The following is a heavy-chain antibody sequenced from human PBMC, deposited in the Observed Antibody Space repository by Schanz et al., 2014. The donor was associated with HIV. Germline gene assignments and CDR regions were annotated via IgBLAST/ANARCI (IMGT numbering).Heavy chain of an antibody. V-gene: IGHV3-30*03. CDR2: ISNDGSNK. D-gene: IGHD3-16*01. CDR1: GFIFSSYG. J-gene: IGHJ6*02. Sequence: QVQPVESGGGVVQPGRSQRLSCAASGFIFSSYGMHWVRQAPGKGLEWGAVISNDGSNKYYTDSVKGRFTISRDNSKNTVYLQMNSLRPEDTAVYYCARMEQLIIGYYYGMDVWGQGTTVTVSS. CDR3: ARMEQLIIGYYYGMDV.